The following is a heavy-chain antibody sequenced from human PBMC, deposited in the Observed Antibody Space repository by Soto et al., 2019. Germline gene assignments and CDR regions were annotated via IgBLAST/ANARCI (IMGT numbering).Heavy chain of an antibody. CDR2: ISAYNGNT. J-gene: IGHJ4*02. Sequence: GSSVKVSCKASGYTFTSYGISWVRQAPGQGLEWMGWISAYNGNTNYAQKLQGRVTMTTDTSTSTAYMELRSLRSDDTAVYYCAIYFRDGYNEVFAYCGQGTLATVSS. D-gene: IGHD5-18*01. CDR1: GYTFTSYG. CDR3: AIYFRDGYNEVFAY. V-gene: IGHV1-18*01.